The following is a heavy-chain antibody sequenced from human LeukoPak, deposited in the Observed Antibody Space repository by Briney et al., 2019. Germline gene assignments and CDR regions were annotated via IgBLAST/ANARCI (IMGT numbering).Heavy chain of an antibody. Sequence: PSETLSLTCTVSGGSISSYYWSWIRQPPGKGLEWIGYIYYSGSTNYNPSLKSRVTISVDTSKNQFSLKLSSVTAADTAVYYCARGYSSSWYYFDYWGQGTLVTVSS. CDR1: GGSISSYY. CDR2: IYYSGST. J-gene: IGHJ4*02. CDR3: ARGYSSSWYYFDY. V-gene: IGHV4-59*01. D-gene: IGHD6-13*01.